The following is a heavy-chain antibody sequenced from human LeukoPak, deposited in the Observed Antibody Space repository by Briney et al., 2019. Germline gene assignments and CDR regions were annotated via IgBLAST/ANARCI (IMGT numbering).Heavy chain of an antibody. D-gene: IGHD6-19*01. V-gene: IGHV3-66*01. Sequence: PGGSLRLSCAASGFTVSSNYMSWVRQAPGKGLEWVSVIYSGGSTYYADSVKGRFTTSRDNSKNTLYLQMNSLRAEDTAVYYCARDLGAVAGIFDYWGQGTLVTVSS. CDR3: ARDLGAVAGIFDY. J-gene: IGHJ4*02. CDR2: IYSGGST. CDR1: GFTVSSNY.